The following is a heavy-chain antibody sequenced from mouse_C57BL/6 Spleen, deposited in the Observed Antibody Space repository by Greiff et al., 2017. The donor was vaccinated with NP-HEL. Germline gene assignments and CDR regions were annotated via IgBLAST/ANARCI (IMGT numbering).Heavy chain of an antibody. V-gene: IGHV1-53*01. CDR1: GYTFTTYW. J-gene: IGHJ3*01. CDR2: INPTNGNT. CDR3: APCYDSFAY. Sequence: VQLQQPGTELVKPGASLKLSCKASGYTFTTYWMHWVKQRPGQGLEWIGNINPTNGNTNYNEKFRSKATLTVDKSSSTAYMYLSSLTSEDSAVYFCAPCYDSFAYWGQGTLVTVSA. D-gene: IGHD2-4*01.